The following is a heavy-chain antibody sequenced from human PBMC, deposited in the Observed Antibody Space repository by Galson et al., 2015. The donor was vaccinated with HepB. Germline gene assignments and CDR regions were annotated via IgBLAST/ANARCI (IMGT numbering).Heavy chain of an antibody. CDR3: ARDVLYCTTGVCHRFDY. CDR2: ISSSSSYI. V-gene: IGHV3-21*01. Sequence: SLRLSCAASGFTFSSYSMNWVRQAPGKGLEWVSSISSSSSYIYYADSVKGRFTISRDNAKNSLYLQMNSLRAEDTAVYYCARDVLYCTTGVCHRFDYWGQGTLVTVSS. D-gene: IGHD2-8*01. J-gene: IGHJ4*02. CDR1: GFTFSSYS.